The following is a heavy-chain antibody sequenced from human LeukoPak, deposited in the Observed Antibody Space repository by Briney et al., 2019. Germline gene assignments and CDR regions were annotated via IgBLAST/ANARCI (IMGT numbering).Heavy chain of an antibody. CDR2: IWYDGSNK. CDR3: ARGFGFMDV. J-gene: IGHJ6*03. CDR1: GFAFSSYG. V-gene: IGHV3-33*01. D-gene: IGHD3-10*01. Sequence: GGSLRLSCAASGFAFSSYGMHWVRQAPGKGLEWVAVIWYDGSNKYYADSVKGRFTIFRDNSKNTLYLQMNSLRAEDTAVYYCARGFGFMDVWGKGTTVTVSS.